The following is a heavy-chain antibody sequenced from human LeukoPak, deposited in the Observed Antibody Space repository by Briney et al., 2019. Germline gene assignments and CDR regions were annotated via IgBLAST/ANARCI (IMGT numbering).Heavy chain of an antibody. CDR1: GYTFTGFY. CDR3: ASTTGLDLPRQTFNLGWYFDL. V-gene: IGHV1-2*02. J-gene: IGHJ2*01. Sequence: ASVKVSCKTSGYTFTGFYLHWVRQAPGHGLEWMGWMNPDSGATNYAQKFQGRVTLTRDTSINTGYMELTGLTSEDTAVYYCASTTGLDLPRQTFNLGWYFDLWGRGTLVTVSS. D-gene: IGHD4-17*01. CDR2: MNPDSGAT.